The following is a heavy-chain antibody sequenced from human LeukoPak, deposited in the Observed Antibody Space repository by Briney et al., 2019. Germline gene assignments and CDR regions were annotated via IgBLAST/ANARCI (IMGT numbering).Heavy chain of an antibody. J-gene: IGHJ3*02. Sequence: SETLSLTCTVSGGSFNSGSYSWSWIRQPPGKGLEWIGYIYYSGTTNCNPSLKSRVTISLDTSKNQFSLKLSSVTAADTAVYYCARAANWNAFDIWGQGTMVTVSS. CDR3: ARAANWNAFDI. CDR1: GGSFNSGSYS. CDR2: IYYSGTT. D-gene: IGHD1-1*01. V-gene: IGHV4-61*01.